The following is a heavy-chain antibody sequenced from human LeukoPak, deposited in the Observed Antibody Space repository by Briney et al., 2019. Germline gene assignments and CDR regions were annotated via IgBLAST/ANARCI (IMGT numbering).Heavy chain of an antibody. CDR3: ARSRVLDYGMDV. CDR2: IYYSGST. Sequence: SETLSLTCTVSGGSISSSNYYWGWMRQPPGKGLEWIGSIYYSGSTYYNPSLKSRVTISGDTSKNQFSLKLSSGTAADTAVYYCARSRVLDYGMDVWGQGTTVTVSS. CDR1: GGSISSSNYY. J-gene: IGHJ6*01. V-gene: IGHV4-39*01.